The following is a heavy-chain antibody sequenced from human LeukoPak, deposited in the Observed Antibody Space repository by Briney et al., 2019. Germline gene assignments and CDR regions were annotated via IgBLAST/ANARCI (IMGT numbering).Heavy chain of an antibody. J-gene: IGHJ4*02. CDR3: ARVFGYSDTSGYYHPAHFDS. V-gene: IGHV3-11*01. CDR2: ISNGATTR. CDR1: GFTFRDHY. D-gene: IGHD3-22*01. Sequence: GGSLRLSCSASGFTFRDHYMSWIRQAPGKGLEGVSPISNGATTRFYADAVKGRFTISRDNDYNSLYLRMDSLTAEDTAVYYCARVFGYSDTSGYYHPAHFDSCGQGTLVTVSS.